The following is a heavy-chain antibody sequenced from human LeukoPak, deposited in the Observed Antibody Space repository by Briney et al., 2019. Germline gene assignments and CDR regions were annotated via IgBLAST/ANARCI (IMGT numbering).Heavy chain of an antibody. D-gene: IGHD5-24*01. Sequence: PGGSLRLSCAASGFTFRIYGMNWVRQAPGKGPEWVSYIAHDSTAKYYKDSEKGRFTMSRDNARTSLYLQMTSLRAEDTAMYYCARATRNGYDYWGQGTLVTVSS. V-gene: IGHV3-48*04. CDR1: GFTFRIYG. J-gene: IGHJ4*02. CDR3: ARATRNGYDY. CDR2: IAHDSTAK.